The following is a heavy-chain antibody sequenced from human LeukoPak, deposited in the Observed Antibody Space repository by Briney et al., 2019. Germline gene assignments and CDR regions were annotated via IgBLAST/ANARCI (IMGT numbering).Heavy chain of an antibody. D-gene: IGHD1-7*01. J-gene: IGHJ4*02. CDR2: IHHSGST. CDR3: ARGVTGTTGDFDY. V-gene: IGHV4-59*12. Sequence: PSETLSLTCTVSGGSISSYYWSWIRQPPGKGLEWIGYIHHSGSTYYNPSLKSRVTISVDRSKNQFSLKLSSVTAADTAVYYCARGVTGTTGDFDYWGQGTLVTVSS. CDR1: GGSISSYY.